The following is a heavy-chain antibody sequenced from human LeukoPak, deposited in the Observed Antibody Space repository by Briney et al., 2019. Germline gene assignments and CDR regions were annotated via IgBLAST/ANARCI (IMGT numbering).Heavy chain of an antibody. D-gene: IGHD3-10*01. Sequence: PGGSLRLSCAASGFTFSNYWMGWVRQAPGKGLEWVANIKQDGSEKDFVDSVKGRFTISRDNAKNSLYLQMNSLRGEDTAVYYCARGRLGRLWFGELWSFDYWGQGTLVTVSS. CDR2: IKQDGSEK. V-gene: IGHV3-7*02. J-gene: IGHJ4*02. CDR3: ARGRLGRLWFGELWSFDY. CDR1: GFTFSNYW.